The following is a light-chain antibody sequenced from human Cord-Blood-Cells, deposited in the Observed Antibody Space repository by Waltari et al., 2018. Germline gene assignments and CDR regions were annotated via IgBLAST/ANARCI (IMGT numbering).Light chain of an antibody. J-gene: IGKJ1*01. CDR1: QGISSY. V-gene: IGKV1-8*01. CDR2: AAS. Sequence: AIRMTQSPFTLSASTGYSVTITCRARQGISSYFAWYQQKPGKAPKLLVYAASTSQSGGPSRFSGSGSGTDFTLTISCLQSEDFATYYCQQYYSYPWTFGQGTKVEIK. CDR3: QQYYSYPWT.